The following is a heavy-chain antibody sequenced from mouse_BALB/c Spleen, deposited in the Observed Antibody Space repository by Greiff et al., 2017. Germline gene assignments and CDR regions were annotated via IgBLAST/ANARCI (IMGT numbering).Heavy chain of an antibody. CDR3: ARGGGNYAMDY. D-gene: IGHD1-1*02. Sequence: QVQLKESAAELARPGASVKMSCKASGYTFTSYTMHWVKQRPGQGLEWIGYINPSSGYTEYNQKFKDKTTLTADKSSSTAYMQLSSLTSEDSAVYYCARGGGNYAMDYWGQGTSVTVSS. V-gene: IGHV1-4*02. CDR1: GYTFTSYT. CDR2: INPSSGYT. J-gene: IGHJ4*01.